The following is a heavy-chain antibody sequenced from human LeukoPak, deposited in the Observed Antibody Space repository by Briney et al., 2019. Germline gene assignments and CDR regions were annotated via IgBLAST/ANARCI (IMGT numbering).Heavy chain of an antibody. V-gene: IGHV4-59*01. CDR3: ARGTGRYCGSTTCYGGYFDY. J-gene: IGHJ4*02. Sequence: SETLSLTCTVSGVSINSYYWSWIRQPPGKGLEWIGYIYYSGNTNHNPSLKSRVTISGDTSKNQFSLKLSSVTAADTAVYYCARGTGRYCGSTTCYGGYFDYWGQGSLVTVSS. CDR1: GVSINSYY. CDR2: IYYSGNT. D-gene: IGHD2-2*01.